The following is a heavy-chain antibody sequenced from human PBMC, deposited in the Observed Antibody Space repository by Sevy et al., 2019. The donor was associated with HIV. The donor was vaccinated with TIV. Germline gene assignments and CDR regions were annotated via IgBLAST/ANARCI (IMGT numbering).Heavy chain of an antibody. CDR2: MSFDGKYK. V-gene: IGHV3-30*04. J-gene: IGHJ4*02. CDR3: ARERKGGGLDY. CDR1: GFTFNIFP. Sequence: GGSLRLSCAASGFTFNIFPLHWVRQAPGKGLEWVTIMSFDGKYKYYAHSVRGRFTISRDNSKNTLYLQMNNLRPGDTAIYYCARERKGGGLDYWGQGTLVTVSS. D-gene: IGHD3-16*01.